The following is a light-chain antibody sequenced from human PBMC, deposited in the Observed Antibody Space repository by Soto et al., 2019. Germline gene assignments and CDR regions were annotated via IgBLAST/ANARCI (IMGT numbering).Light chain of an antibody. CDR3: QQYSKQST. J-gene: IGKJ2*01. CDR1: QNVSNW. CDR2: KTS. V-gene: IGKV1-5*03. Sequence: DVEMTQSPSTLPTSIGDRVTINCRASQNVSNWLAWYQQKPGKAPKLLIYKTSRLESGVPSRFSASGSGTDFSLTINSLQSTDFATYFCQQYSKQSTFGQATKLEIK.